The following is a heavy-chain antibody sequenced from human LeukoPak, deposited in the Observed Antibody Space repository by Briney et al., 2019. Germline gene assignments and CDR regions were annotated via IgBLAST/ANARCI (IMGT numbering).Heavy chain of an antibody. J-gene: IGHJ4*02. CDR1: GGSISSSSYY. CDR2: IYYSGST. V-gene: IGHV4-39*07. D-gene: IGHD3-10*01. Sequence: SETLSLTCTVTGGSISSSSYYWGWIRQPPGKGLEWIGSIYYSGSTYYNPSLKSRVTISVDTSKNQFSLKLSSVTAADTAVYYCARSRWGPGEDYWGQGTLVTVSS. CDR3: ARSRWGPGEDY.